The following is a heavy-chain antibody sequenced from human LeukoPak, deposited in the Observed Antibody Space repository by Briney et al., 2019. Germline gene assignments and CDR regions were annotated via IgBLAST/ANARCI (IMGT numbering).Heavy chain of an antibody. CDR3: AKYLGWELPAEAY. CDR2: IYGSGVSI. CDR1: GFTFMNYV. J-gene: IGHJ4*02. D-gene: IGHD1-26*01. V-gene: IGHV3-23*01. Sequence: PGGSLRLSCVASGFTFMNYVMNWVRQAPGKGLEWLATIYGSGVSISYADSVKGRFAISRDNSNNTLYLQMNSLRAEDTAMYYCAKYLGWELPAEAYWGQGILVTVSS.